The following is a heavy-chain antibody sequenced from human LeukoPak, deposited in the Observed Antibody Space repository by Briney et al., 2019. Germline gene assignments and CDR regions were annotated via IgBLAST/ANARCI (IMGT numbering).Heavy chain of an antibody. CDR3: ARRRDGYSFSFDY. J-gene: IGHJ4*02. D-gene: IGHD5-24*01. Sequence: GGSLRLSCAASGFTFSNYGMHWVRQAPGKGLEWVAFIRYDGSNKYYAETVKGQFTISRDNSKNTLYLQMNSLRTEDTAVYYCARRRDGYSFSFDYWGQGTLVTVSS. CDR1: GFTFSNYG. V-gene: IGHV3-30*02. CDR2: IRYDGSNK.